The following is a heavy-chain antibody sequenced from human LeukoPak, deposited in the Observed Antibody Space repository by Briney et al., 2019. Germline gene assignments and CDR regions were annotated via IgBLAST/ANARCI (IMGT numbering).Heavy chain of an antibody. CDR2: FSGSGGST. V-gene: IGHV3-23*01. J-gene: IGHJ4*02. Sequence: GGSLRLSCAASGFTFSSYAMSWVRQAPGKGLECISGFSGSGGSTYYADSVKGRFTISRDNSKNTLYLQMNSLRADDTAVYYCAKRSSGLIPYFDYWGQGTLVTVSS. D-gene: IGHD6-19*01. CDR1: GFTFSSYA. CDR3: AKRSSGLIPYFDY.